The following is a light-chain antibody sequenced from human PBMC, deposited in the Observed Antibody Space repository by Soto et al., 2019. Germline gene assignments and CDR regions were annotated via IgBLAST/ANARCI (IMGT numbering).Light chain of an antibody. CDR1: SSDVGGYNY. V-gene: IGLV2-8*01. CDR2: EVN. Sequence: QSVLTQPPSASGSPGQSVTISCTGTSSDVGGYNYVSWYQQHPGKVPKLMVYEVNKRPSGVPDRFSGSKSGNRASLTVSGLQAEDEADYYCTSYAGGNNVFGTGTKLTVL. J-gene: IGLJ1*01. CDR3: TSYAGGNNV.